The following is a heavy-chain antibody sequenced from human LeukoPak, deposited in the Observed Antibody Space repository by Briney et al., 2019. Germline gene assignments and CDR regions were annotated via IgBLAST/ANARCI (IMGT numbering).Heavy chain of an antibody. D-gene: IGHD3-22*01. J-gene: IGHJ4*02. Sequence: SQTLSLTCTVSGGSISSGGYYWSWIRQHPGKGLEWIGYIYYSGSTYYNPSLKSRVTISVDTSKNQFSLKLSSVTAADTAVYYCARRNYDSSGYHLYYFDSWGQGTLVTVSS. V-gene: IGHV4-31*03. CDR3: ARRNYDSSGYHLYYFDS. CDR2: IYYSGST. CDR1: GGSISSGGYY.